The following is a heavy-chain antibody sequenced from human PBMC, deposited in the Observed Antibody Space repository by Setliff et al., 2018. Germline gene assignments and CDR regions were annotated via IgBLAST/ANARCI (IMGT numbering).Heavy chain of an antibody. CDR3: ARDRGQVTVNNRYGFYYYGMDV. D-gene: IGHD3-16*02. J-gene: IGHJ6*02. V-gene: IGHV3-21*01. CDR2: ISSSSSYI. Sequence: GGSLRLSCAASGFTFSSYSMNWVRQAPGKGLEWVSSISSSSSYIYYADSVKGRFTISRDNSKNTVYLRMNALRAEDTGLYYCARDRGQVTVNNRYGFYYYGMDVWGQGTTVTVSS. CDR1: GFTFSSYS.